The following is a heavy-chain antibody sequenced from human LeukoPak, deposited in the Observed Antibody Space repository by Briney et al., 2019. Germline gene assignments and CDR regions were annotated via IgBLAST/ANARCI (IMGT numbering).Heavy chain of an antibody. D-gene: IGHD5-24*01. Sequence: GESLKISCKASGYSFTTYWIGWVRQMPGKGLEWMGVIYPGDSDTRYSLSFQGQVAISADKSISTAYLQWNSLKASDTAMYYCARGKDGYNYFDYWGQGTLVTVSS. V-gene: IGHV5-51*01. J-gene: IGHJ4*02. CDR2: IYPGDSDT. CDR3: ARGKDGYNYFDY. CDR1: GYSFTTYW.